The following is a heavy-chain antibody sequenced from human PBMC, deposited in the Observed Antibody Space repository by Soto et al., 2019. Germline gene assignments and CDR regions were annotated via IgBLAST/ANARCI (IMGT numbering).Heavy chain of an antibody. J-gene: IGHJ4*02. D-gene: IGHD4-4*01. CDR2: IYYSGSA. V-gene: IGHV4-30-4*01. Sequence: QVQLQESGPGLVKPSQTLSLTCTVSVGSVSSVNYYWSWIRQPPGKGLEWIAYIYYSGSAYYNPSLKSRLTISVDTSQNQFSLKLSSLTAADTAVYYCARGDYSKDGLDSWGQGTLVTVSS. CDR1: VGSVSSVNYY. CDR3: ARGDYSKDGLDS.